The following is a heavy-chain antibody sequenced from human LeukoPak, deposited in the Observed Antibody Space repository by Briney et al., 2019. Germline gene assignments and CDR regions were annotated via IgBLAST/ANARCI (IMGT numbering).Heavy chain of an antibody. CDR1: GYTFKSYA. V-gene: IGHV7-4-1*02. D-gene: IGHD4-23*01. Sequence: ASVKVSCKASGYTFKSYAMNWVRQAPAQGLECLGWINTNTGNPTYAQGFTGRFVFSLDTSVSTAYLQISSLKAEDTGVYYCAREVAPGGFDYWGQGTLVTVSS. J-gene: IGHJ4*02. CDR3: AREVAPGGFDY. CDR2: INTNTGNP.